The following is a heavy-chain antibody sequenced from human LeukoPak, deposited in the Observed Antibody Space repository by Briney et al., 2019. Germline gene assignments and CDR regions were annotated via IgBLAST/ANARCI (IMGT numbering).Heavy chain of an antibody. J-gene: IGHJ3*02. CDR3: ARVVLWFGDFSVKAFDI. Sequence: PSETLSLTCNISGGPINSNIYYRAWVRQPPGKGLEWIGSIYYSGSTYYNPSLKSRITISVDTFRSQVSLKMRSVTAADTAVYYCARVVLWFGDFSVKAFDIWGQGTMVTVSS. CDR2: IYYSGST. V-gene: IGHV4-39*01. D-gene: IGHD3-10*01. CDR1: GGPINSNIYY.